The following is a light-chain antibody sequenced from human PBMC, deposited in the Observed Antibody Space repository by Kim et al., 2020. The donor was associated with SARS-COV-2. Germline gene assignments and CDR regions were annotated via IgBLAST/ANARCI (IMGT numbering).Light chain of an antibody. CDR1: QGISNY. CDR2: AAS. Sequence: DIQMTQSPSSLSASVGDRVTITCRASQGISNYLAWYQQKPGKVPKLLIYAASTLQSGVPSRFSGSGSGTDFTLTISSLQPEDVATYYCHKYNSTSLSRWTFGQGTQVDIK. V-gene: IGKV1-27*01. J-gene: IGKJ1*01. CDR3: HKYNSTSLSRWT.